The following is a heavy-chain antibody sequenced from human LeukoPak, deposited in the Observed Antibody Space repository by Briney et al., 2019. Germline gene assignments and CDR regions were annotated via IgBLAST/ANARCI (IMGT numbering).Heavy chain of an antibody. CDR1: GFTFSTYA. D-gene: IGHD2-15*01. CDR3: AKHGGDIVVVVAANNWFDP. CDR2: ISGSGLST. Sequence: GGSLRLSCAASGFTFSTYAMSWVRQAPGKGLEWVSSISGSGLSTYNADSVKGRFTVSRDNSKNTLYLQMNSLRAEDTAVYYCAKHGGDIVVVVAANNWFDPWGQGTLVTVSS. V-gene: IGHV3-23*01. J-gene: IGHJ5*02.